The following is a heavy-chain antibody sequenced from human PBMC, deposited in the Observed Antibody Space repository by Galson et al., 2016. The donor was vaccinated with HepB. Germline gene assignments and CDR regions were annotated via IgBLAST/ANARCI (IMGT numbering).Heavy chain of an antibody. CDR1: GFSLSTGGMC. Sequence: PALVKPTQTLTLTCTFSGFSLSTGGMCINWIRQPPGKALEWLARIDWEDDKYYSFLRTGLTISKDTSKNQVLLTMTNMDPVDTATYYCARSSRDGYIDFDYWSQGTLVTVSS. J-gene: IGHJ4*02. V-gene: IGHV2-70*11. CDR2: IDWEDDK. D-gene: IGHD5-24*01. CDR3: ARSSRDGYIDFDY.